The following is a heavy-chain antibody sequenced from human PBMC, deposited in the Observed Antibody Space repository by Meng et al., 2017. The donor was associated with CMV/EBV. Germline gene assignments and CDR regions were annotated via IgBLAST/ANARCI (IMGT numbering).Heavy chain of an antibody. CDR3: AKAPQMFLEWLSIDY. V-gene: IGHV3-23*03. D-gene: IGHD3-3*01. Sequence: GESLKISCAASGFTFSSYAMSWVRQAPGKGLEWVSVIYSGGSSTYYADSVKGRFTISRDNSKNTLYLQMNSLRPDDTAVYYCAKAPQMFLEWLSIDYWGQGTLVTVSS. CDR2: IYSGGSST. J-gene: IGHJ4*02. CDR1: GFTFSSYA.